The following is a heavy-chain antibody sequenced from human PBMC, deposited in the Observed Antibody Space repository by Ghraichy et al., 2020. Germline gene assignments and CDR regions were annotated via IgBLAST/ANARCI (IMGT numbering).Heavy chain of an antibody. CDR1: GGSFSGYY. CDR2: INHSGNT. Sequence: SETLSLTCAVYGGSFSGYYWIWIRQPPGKGLEWIGEINHSGNTNYNPSLKSRVTMSVDTSKNQFSLKLSSVTAADTAVYYCARTTTSSWYYDYWGQEILVTVSS. J-gene: IGHJ4*02. V-gene: IGHV4-34*01. CDR3: ARTTTSSWYYDY. D-gene: IGHD6-13*01.